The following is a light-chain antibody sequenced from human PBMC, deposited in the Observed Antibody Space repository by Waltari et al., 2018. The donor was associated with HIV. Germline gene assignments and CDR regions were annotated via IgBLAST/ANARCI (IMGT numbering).Light chain of an antibody. J-gene: IGLJ1*01. CDR3: QSYDDSLNGYV. V-gene: IGLV1-40*01. CDR2: GNN. CDR1: SSNIGAGYD. Sequence: QSVLTQPPSVSGAPGQRVTISCTGGSSNIGAGYDVHWYQLLPGTGPKLLIYGNNNRPSGVPGRFSGSRSGTSASLAITGLQAEDEADYYCQSYDDSLNGYVFGTGTKVTVL.